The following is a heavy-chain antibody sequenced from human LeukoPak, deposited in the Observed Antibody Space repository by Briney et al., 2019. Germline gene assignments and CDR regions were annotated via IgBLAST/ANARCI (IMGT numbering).Heavy chain of an antibody. V-gene: IGHV3-21*01. CDR3: ARDYGDGLGYFDY. Sequence: GGSLRLSCAASGFTFSSYSMNWVRQAPGKGLEWVSSSSSSSSYIYYADSVKGRFTISRDNAKNSLYLQMNSLRAEDTAVYYCARDYGDGLGYFDYWGQGTLVTVSS. D-gene: IGHD4-17*01. CDR1: GFTFSSYS. CDR2: SSSSSSYI. J-gene: IGHJ4*02.